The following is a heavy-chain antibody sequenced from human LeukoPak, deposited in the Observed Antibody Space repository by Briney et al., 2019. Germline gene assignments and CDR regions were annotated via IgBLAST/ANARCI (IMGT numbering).Heavy chain of an antibody. CDR2: INSKGNTI. D-gene: IGHD6-13*01. CDR1: GFTFSDYY. V-gene: IGHV3-11*04. J-gene: IGHJ4*02. CDR3: ARDLYSSSPDPGDY. Sequence: GGSLRLSCAASGFTFSDYYMTWIRQAPGKGLEWVSYINSKGNTIYYPDSVKGRFTISRDNAKNSLYLQMNSLRAEDTAVYYCARDLYSSSPDPGDYWGQGTLVTVSS.